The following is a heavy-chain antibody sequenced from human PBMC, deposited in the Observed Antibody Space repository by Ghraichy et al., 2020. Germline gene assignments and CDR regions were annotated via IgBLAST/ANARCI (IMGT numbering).Heavy chain of an antibody. Sequence: GGSLRLSCTASGFTFGDYAMSWVRQAPGKGLEWVGFIRSKAYGGTTEYAASVKGRFTISRDDSKSIAYLQMNSLKTEDTAVYYCTRGREHDYGYAFDIWGQGTMVTVSS. CDR1: GFTFGDYA. V-gene: IGHV3-49*04. CDR2: IRSKAYGGTT. D-gene: IGHD4-17*01. CDR3: TRGREHDYGYAFDI. J-gene: IGHJ3*02.